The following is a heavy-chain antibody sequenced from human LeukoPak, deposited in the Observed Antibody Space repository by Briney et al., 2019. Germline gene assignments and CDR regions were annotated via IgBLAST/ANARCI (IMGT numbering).Heavy chain of an antibody. J-gene: IGHJ4*02. CDR2: ISSSGSTI. Sequence: GGSLRLSCAASGFTFSSYEMNWVRQAPGKGLAWVSYISSSGSTIYYADSVKGRFTISRDNAKNSLYLQMNSLRAEDTAVYYCARDGVAGPFDYWGQGTLVTVSS. D-gene: IGHD6-19*01. CDR1: GFTFSSYE. CDR3: ARDGVAGPFDY. V-gene: IGHV3-48*03.